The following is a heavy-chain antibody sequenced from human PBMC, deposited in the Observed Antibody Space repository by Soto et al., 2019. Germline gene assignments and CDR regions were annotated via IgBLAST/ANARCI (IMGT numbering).Heavy chain of an antibody. Sequence: GGSLRLSCAASGFTFSSYWMSWVRQAPGKGLEWVANIKQDGSEKYYVDSVKGRFTISRDNAKNSLYLQMNSLRAEDTAVYYCARVSGYDYYYYYYTAVWGKGTTVTVSS. CDR1: GFTFSSYW. D-gene: IGHD5-12*01. CDR3: ARVSGYDYYYYYYTAV. V-gene: IGHV3-7*01. CDR2: IKQDGSEK. J-gene: IGHJ6*03.